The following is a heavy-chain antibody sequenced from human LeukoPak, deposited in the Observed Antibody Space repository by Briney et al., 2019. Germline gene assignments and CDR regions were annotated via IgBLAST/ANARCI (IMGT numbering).Heavy chain of an antibody. J-gene: IGHJ5*02. CDR2: ISAYNGNT. CDR3: ARVQRVRGVIMKGEVKNNWFDP. Sequence: GASVKVSCKASGYTFTSYGISWGRQAPGQGLEWMGWISAYNGNTNYAQKLQGRVTMTTDTSTSTAYMELRSLRSDDTAVYYCARVQRVRGVIMKGEVKNNWFDPWGQGTLVTVSS. V-gene: IGHV1-18*01. D-gene: IGHD3-10*01. CDR1: GYTFTSYG.